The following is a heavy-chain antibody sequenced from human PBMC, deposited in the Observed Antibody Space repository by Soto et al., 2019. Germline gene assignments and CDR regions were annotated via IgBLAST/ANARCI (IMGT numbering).Heavy chain of an antibody. CDR3: ARGTHSAFDY. Sequence: SQTLSLTCAISGGSVSANSVAWNSLRQSPSRGLEWLGRTYYRSQWYSHYAVSVQGRLTVNLATSANQFSLQTNSVTPEDTAVYYWARGTHSAFDYWGLGALVT. V-gene: IGHV6-1*01. CDR1: GGSVSANSVA. D-gene: IGHD2-21*01. CDR2: TYYRSQWYS. J-gene: IGHJ4*02.